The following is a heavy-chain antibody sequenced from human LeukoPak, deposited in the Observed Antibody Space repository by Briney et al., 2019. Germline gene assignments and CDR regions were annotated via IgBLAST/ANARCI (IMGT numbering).Heavy chain of an antibody. J-gene: IGHJ4*02. V-gene: IGHV3-30-3*01. CDR1: GFTFSSYA. CDR2: ISYDGSNK. CDR3: ARDSEEAFDY. Sequence: GGSLSLSCAASGFTFSSYAIHWGRQPQGKGLEWVAVISYDGSNKYYADSVKGRFTISRDNSKNTLYLQMNSLRAEDTAVYYCARDSEEAFDYWGQGTLVTVSS.